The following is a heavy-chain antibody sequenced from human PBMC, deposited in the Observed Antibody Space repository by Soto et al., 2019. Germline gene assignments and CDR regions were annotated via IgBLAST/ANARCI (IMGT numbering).Heavy chain of an antibody. Sequence: QVQLQESGPGLVKPSETLSLTCTVSGGSVSSGSYYWSWIRQPPGKGLEWIGYIYYSGSTNYNPSLKSRVTISVDTSKNQFSLKLSSVTAADTAVYYCARSPPLDMIAAAGTFDYWGQGTLVTVSS. CDR1: GGSVSSGSYY. J-gene: IGHJ4*02. CDR3: ARSPPLDMIAAAGTFDY. CDR2: IYYSGST. V-gene: IGHV4-61*01. D-gene: IGHD6-13*01.